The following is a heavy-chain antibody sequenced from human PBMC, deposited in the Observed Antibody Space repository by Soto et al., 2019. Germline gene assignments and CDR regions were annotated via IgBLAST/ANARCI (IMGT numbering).Heavy chain of an antibody. J-gene: IGHJ6*03. CDR3: ARADSSSSLGYYYYMDV. CDR2: INSDGSST. CDR1: GFTFSSYW. Sequence: GGSLRLSCAASGFTFSSYWMHWVRQAPGKGLVWVSRINSDGSSTSYADSVKGRFTISRDNAKNTLYLQMNSLRAEDTAVYYCARADSSSSLGYYYYMDVWGKGTTVTVSS. V-gene: IGHV3-74*01. D-gene: IGHD6-6*01.